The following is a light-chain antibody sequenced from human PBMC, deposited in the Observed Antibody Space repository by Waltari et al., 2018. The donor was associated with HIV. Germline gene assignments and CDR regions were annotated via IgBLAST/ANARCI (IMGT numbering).Light chain of an antibody. CDR1: QSVGSS. CDR2: DAS. CDR3: LQRTNWPVT. J-gene: IGKJ4*01. Sequence: EIVLTQSPATLSLSPGERATLSCRARQSVGSSLVWYQQKPGQAPRLLSYDASTRATGIPARFSGSGSATDFTLTISSLEPEDFAIYYCLQRTNWPVTFGGGTKVEIK. V-gene: IGKV3-11*01.